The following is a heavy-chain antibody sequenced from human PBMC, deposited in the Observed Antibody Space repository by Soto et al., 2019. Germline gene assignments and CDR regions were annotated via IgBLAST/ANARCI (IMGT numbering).Heavy chain of an antibody. V-gene: IGHV3-66*01. J-gene: IGHJ4*02. CDR2: IYSGGST. CDR3: SSDLYSSSGVGY. D-gene: IGHD6-13*01. Sequence: EVQLVESGGGLVQPGGSLRLSCAASGFTVSSNYMSWVRQAPGKGLEWVSVIYSGGSTYYADSVKGRFTISRDNSKNTLYLQMNSLRAEETAVYYCSSDLYSSSGVGYWVQGTLVTVSS. CDR1: GFTVSSNY.